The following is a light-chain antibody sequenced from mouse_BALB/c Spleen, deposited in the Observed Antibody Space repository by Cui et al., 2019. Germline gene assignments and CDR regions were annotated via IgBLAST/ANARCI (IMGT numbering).Light chain of an antibody. J-gene: IGKJ4*01. CDR1: QSLLNSGNQKNY. CDR3: QNDYSYPFT. CDR2: WTS. Sequence: DIVMTQSPSSLTVTAGEKVTMSCKSSQSLLNSGNQKNYLTWYQQKPGQPPKLLIYWTSTRESGVPVRFTGSGSGTDFTLTISSVQAEDLAVYYCQNDYSYPFTFGSGTKLEIK. V-gene: IGKV8-19*01.